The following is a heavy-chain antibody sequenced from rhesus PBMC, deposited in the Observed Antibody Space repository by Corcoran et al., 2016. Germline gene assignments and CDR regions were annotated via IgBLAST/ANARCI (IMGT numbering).Heavy chain of an antibody. CDR3: ASGDEYSYY. D-gene: IGHD2-33*01. CDR1: GGSISSSY. Sequence: QLQLQESGPGLVKPSETLSVTCAVSGGSISSSYWGGIRQAPGKGLEWIGYIYGSGSSTNYNPSLKSRVTLSVDTSKNQLSLKLSSVTTADTAVYYCASGDEYSYYWGQGVLVTISS. CDR2: IYGSGSST. J-gene: IGHJ4*01. V-gene: IGHV4-169*02.